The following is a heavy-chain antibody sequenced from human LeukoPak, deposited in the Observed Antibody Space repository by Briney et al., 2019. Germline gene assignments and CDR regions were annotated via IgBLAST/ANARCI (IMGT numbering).Heavy chain of an antibody. Sequence: GGSLRLSCAASGFTFSSYDMKWVRQAPGKGLEWVSSISSSSNYIYYADSVKGRFTISRDNAKNSLYLQMNSLRAEDTAVYYCARVGSVAVAGAFVDFFDYWGQGTLVTVPS. CDR1: GFTFSSYD. J-gene: IGHJ4*02. CDR3: ARVGSVAVAGAFVDFFDY. CDR2: ISSSSNYI. D-gene: IGHD6-19*01. V-gene: IGHV3-21*01.